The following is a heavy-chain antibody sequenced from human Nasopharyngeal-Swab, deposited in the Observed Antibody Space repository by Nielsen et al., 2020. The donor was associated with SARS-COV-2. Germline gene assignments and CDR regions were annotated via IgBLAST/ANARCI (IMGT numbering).Heavy chain of an antibody. Sequence: ASVKVSCKASGYTFTSYAMHWVRQAPGQRLEWMGWINAGNGNTKYSQKFQGRVTITRDTSASTAYMELSSLRSEDTAVYYCARLLLWFGELLSRTYYYYGMDVWGQGTTVTVSS. V-gene: IGHV1-3*01. CDR2: INAGNGNT. D-gene: IGHD3-10*01. J-gene: IGHJ6*02. CDR3: ARLLLWFGELLSRTYYYYGMDV. CDR1: GYTFTSYA.